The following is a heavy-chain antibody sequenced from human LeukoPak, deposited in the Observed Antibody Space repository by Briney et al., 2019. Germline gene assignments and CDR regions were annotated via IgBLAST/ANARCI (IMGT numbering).Heavy chain of an antibody. D-gene: IGHD3-22*01. CDR1: GGSFSGYY. Sequence: SETPSLTCAVYGGSFSGYYWSWIRQPPGKGLEWIGEINHSGSTNYNPSLKSRVTISVDTSKNQFSLKLSSVTAADTAVYYCARNPKIYYDSSGYYPRNFDYWGQGTLVTVSS. CDR3: ARNPKIYYDSSGYYPRNFDY. CDR2: INHSGST. V-gene: IGHV4-34*01. J-gene: IGHJ4*02.